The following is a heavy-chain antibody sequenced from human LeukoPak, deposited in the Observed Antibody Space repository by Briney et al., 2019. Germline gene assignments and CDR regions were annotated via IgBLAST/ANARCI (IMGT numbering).Heavy chain of an antibody. J-gene: IGHJ4*02. Sequence: PGGSLRLSCAASGFTFSSYAMSWVRQAPGKGLEWVSAISGSGGSTYYADSVKGRFTISRDNSKNTLYLQMNSLRAEDTAVYYCAKDLSHRYSSSWTVYFDYWGQGTLVTVSS. CDR3: AKDLSHRYSSSWTVYFDY. CDR2: ISGSGGST. CDR1: GFTFSSYA. V-gene: IGHV3-23*01. D-gene: IGHD6-13*01.